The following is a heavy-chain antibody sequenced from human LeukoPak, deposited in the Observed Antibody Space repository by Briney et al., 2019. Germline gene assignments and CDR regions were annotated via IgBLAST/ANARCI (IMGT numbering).Heavy chain of an antibody. V-gene: IGHV5-51*01. Sequence: GESLKISCKGSGYSFTNYWIGWVRQMPGKGLEWMGIIYPNASDTRYSPSFRGQVTISADKSITTAYLQWSSLKASDTAMYYCALSSGAYDSAGYFDYWGQGTLVTVSS. CDR1: GYSFTNYW. CDR3: ALSSGAYDSAGYFDY. CDR2: IYPNASDT. D-gene: IGHD3-22*01. J-gene: IGHJ4*02.